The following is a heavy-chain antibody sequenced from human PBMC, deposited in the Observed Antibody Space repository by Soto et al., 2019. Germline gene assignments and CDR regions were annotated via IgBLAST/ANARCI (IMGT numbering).Heavy chain of an antibody. Sequence: QLVQSGSEVKKPGSSVKVSCQASGGTFSGYVVTWVRQAPGQGLEWMGEFVPLFGTTNYAQRFSGRITITAEESTSTAYMELRILRSDDTAVYYCATHGLGVSSPPYFDNWGQGTPVTVSS. CDR1: GGTFSGYV. D-gene: IGHD3-16*01. CDR2: FVPLFGTT. CDR3: ATHGLGVSSPPYFDN. V-gene: IGHV1-69*01. J-gene: IGHJ4*02.